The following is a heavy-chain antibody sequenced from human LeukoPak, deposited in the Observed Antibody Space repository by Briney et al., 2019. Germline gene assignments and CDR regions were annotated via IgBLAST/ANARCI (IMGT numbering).Heavy chain of an antibody. CDR3: AKKPSYYYDSSGSYYIDY. V-gene: IGHV3-23*01. D-gene: IGHD3-22*01. J-gene: IGHJ4*02. CDR1: GFTFSNYA. CDR2: ISGSGGST. Sequence: AGGSLRLSCAASGFTFSNYAMSWVRQAPGKGLEWVSAISGSGGSTYYADSVKGRFTISRDISKNTLFLQMSSLRAEDTAVYYCAKKPSYYYDSSGSYYIDYWGQGTLVTVSS.